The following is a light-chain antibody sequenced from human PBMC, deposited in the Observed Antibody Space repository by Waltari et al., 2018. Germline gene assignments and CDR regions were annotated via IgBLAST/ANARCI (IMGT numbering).Light chain of an antibody. V-gene: IGKV2-40*01. CDR1: QSLCDSEDGNNY. CDR2: EVS. J-gene: IGKJ2*03. Sequence: DIVMTQTPLSLPVTLGERASISCRASQSLCDSEDGNNYLEWYLQKPGQSQHLLIYEVSNRASGVPDRFSGSGSDTDFTLKISRVEAEDVGVYYCMQAIEFPYSFGQGTKVEIK. CDR3: MQAIEFPYS.